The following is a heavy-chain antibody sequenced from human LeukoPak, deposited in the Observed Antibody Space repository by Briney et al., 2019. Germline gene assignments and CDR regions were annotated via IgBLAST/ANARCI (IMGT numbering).Heavy chain of an antibody. V-gene: IGHV3-49*04. Sequence: GGSLGLSCTASGFTFGDYAMSWVRQAPGKGLEWVGFIRSKAYGGTTEYAASVKGRFTISRDDSKSIAYLQMNSPKAEDTAVYYCTRGRWFGELLSGYWGQGTLVTVSS. CDR3: TRGRWFGELLSGY. D-gene: IGHD3-10*01. CDR2: IRSKAYGGTT. CDR1: GFTFGDYA. J-gene: IGHJ4*02.